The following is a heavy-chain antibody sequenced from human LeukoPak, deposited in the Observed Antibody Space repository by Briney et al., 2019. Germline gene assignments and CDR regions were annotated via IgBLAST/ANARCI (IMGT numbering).Heavy chain of an antibody. Sequence: SETLSLTCTVSGGSISSYYWSWIRQPPGKGLEWIGYIYYSGSTSYNPSLKSRVTISVDTSKNQFSLKLSSVTAADTAVYYCARDVQLERPVWGKGTTVTVSS. D-gene: IGHD1-1*01. V-gene: IGHV4-59*01. J-gene: IGHJ6*04. CDR1: GGSISSYY. CDR2: IYYSGST. CDR3: ARDVQLERPV.